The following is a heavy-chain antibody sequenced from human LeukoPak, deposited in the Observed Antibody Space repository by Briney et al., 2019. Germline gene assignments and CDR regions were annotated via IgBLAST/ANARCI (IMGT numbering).Heavy chain of an antibody. D-gene: IGHD6-13*01. CDR3: ARAASIAAAGDFDY. V-gene: IGHV3-7*01. Sequence: GGSLRLSCAASGFTFSSYWMSWVRQAPGKGLEWVANIKQDGSEKYYVDSVKGQFTISRDNAKNSLYLQMNSLRAEDTAVYYCARAASIAAAGDFDYWGQGTLLTVSS. CDR1: GFTFSSYW. CDR2: IKQDGSEK. J-gene: IGHJ4*02.